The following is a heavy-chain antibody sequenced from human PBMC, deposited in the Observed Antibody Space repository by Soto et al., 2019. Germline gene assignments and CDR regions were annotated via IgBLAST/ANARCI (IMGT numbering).Heavy chain of an antibody. CDR3: AKEPYGDPYAFDI. J-gene: IGHJ3*02. V-gene: IGHV3-30*18. Sequence: PGGSLRLSCAASGFTFSSYGMHWVRQAPGKGLEWVAVISYDGSNKYYADSVKGRFTISRDNSKNTLYLQMNSLRAEDTAVYYCAKEPYGDPYAFDIWGQGTMVTVSS. CDR2: ISYDGSNK. CDR1: GFTFSSYG. D-gene: IGHD4-17*01.